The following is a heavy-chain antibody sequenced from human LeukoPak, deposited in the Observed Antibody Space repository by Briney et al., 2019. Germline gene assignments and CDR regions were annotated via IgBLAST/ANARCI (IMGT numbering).Heavy chain of an antibody. D-gene: IGHD6-19*01. Sequence: PSETLSLTCAVSGGSISSNSYYWGWIRQPPGKGLEWIGSIYYSGSTYYNPSLKSRVTISVDTSKNQFSLKLSSVTAADTAVYYCARDLALSSGWYVGYYYYYMDVWGKGTTVTISS. J-gene: IGHJ6*03. V-gene: IGHV4-39*07. CDR2: IYYSGST. CDR1: GGSISSNSYY. CDR3: ARDLALSSGWYVGYYYYYMDV.